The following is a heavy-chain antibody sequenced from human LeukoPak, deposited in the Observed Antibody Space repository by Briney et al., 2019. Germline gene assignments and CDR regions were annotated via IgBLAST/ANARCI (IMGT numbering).Heavy chain of an antibody. CDR1: GYTFTSYG. V-gene: IGHV1-18*01. CDR2: ISAYNGNT. D-gene: IGHD4-17*01. J-gene: IGHJ5*02. Sequence: ASVKVSCKASGYTFTSYGISWVRQAPGQGLEWMGWISAYNGNTNYAQKLQGRVTMTTDTSTSTAYMELSSLRSEDTAVYYCARDYYSVTTGWFDPWGQGTLVTVSS. CDR3: ARDYYSVTTGWFDP.